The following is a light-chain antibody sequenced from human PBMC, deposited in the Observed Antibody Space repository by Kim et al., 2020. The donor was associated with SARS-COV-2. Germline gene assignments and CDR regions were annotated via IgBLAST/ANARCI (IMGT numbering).Light chain of an antibody. CDR3: QHYNSYPWT. CDR1: QSISSW. V-gene: IGKV1-5*03. CDR2: KAS. J-gene: IGKJ1*01. Sequence: DIQMTQSPSTLSASVEDRVTITCRASQSISSWLDWYQQKPGKAPKLLIYKASSLESGVPSRFSGSGSGTDFTLTISSLQPDDFATYYCQHYNSYPWTFGQGTKVDIK.